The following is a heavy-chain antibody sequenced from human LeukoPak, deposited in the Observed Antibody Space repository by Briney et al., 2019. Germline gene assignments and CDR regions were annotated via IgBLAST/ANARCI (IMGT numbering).Heavy chain of an antibody. CDR2: ISAYNGNT. CDR1: GYTFTSYG. CDR3: ARDHCSSTSCRGDWFDP. V-gene: IGHV1-18*01. D-gene: IGHD2-2*01. J-gene: IGHJ5*02. Sequence: ASVKVSCKASGYTFTSYGISWVRQAPGQGLEWMGWISAYNGNTNYAQKLQGRVTMTTDTSTSTAYMELRSLRSDDTAVYYCARDHCSSTSCRGDWFDPWGQGTLVTVSS.